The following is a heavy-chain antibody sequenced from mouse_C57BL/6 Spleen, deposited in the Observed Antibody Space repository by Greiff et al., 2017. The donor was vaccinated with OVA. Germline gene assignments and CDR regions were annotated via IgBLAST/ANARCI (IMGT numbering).Heavy chain of an antibody. Sequence: EVQLQQSGAELVKPGASVKLSCTASGFNIKDYYMHWVKQRTEQGLEWIGRIDPEDGETKYATKFQGKATITADTSSNTAYLQLSSLTSEDTAVYYCAGHCNYAFGDWGQGTLVTVAA. J-gene: IGHJ3*01. CDR1: GFNIKDYY. D-gene: IGHD2-1*01. V-gene: IGHV14-2*01. CDR3: AGHCNYAFGD. CDR2: IDPEDGET.